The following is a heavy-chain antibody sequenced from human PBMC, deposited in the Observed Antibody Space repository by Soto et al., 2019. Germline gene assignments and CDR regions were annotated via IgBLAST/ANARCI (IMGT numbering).Heavy chain of an antibody. CDR1: GYTFTSYY. Sequence: ASVKVSCKASGYTFTSYYMHWVRQAPGQGLEWMGIINPSGGSTSYAQKFQGRVTMTRDTSTSTVYMELSSLRSEDTAVYYCARDRNYDFWSGYPYYYYGMDVWGQGTTVTVSS. D-gene: IGHD3-3*01. CDR2: INPSGGST. J-gene: IGHJ6*02. CDR3: ARDRNYDFWSGYPYYYYGMDV. V-gene: IGHV1-46*01.